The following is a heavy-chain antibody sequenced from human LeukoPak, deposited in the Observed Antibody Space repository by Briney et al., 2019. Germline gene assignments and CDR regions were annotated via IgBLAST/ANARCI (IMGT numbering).Heavy chain of an antibody. J-gene: IGHJ4*02. CDR3: ARVGARSEEPEYYFDY. V-gene: IGHV3-20*04. CDR1: GFTFDDYG. Sequence: GGSLRLSCAASGFTFDDYGMSWVRQAPGKGLEWVSGINWNGGSTGYADSVKGRFTISRDNAKNSLYLQMNSLRAEDTALYYCARVGARSEEPEYYFDYWGQGTLVTVSS. D-gene: IGHD1-14*01. CDR2: INWNGGST.